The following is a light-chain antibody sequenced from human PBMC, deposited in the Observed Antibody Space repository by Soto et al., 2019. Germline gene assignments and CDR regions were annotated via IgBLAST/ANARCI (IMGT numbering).Light chain of an antibody. V-gene: IGLV1-40*03. Sequence: QSALTQPPSVSGAPGQRVIISCTGSSSNIGAGRDVHWYRQFPGEAPKFLISDSNHRPSGVPDRFSVSKSGASASLAITGLRAEDEGDYFCQSYGTSLNGLYVFGTGTKVTVL. J-gene: IGLJ1*01. CDR3: QSYGTSLNGLYV. CDR2: DSN. CDR1: SSNIGAGRD.